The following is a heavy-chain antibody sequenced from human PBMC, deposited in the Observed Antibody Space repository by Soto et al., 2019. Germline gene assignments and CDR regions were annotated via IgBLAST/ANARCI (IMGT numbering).Heavy chain of an antibody. D-gene: IGHD3-22*01. CDR1: GYNFISYG. V-gene: IGHV1-18*01. CDR3: ARSYDSTGYSYY. CDR2: IGTFSGHT. J-gene: IGHJ4*02. Sequence: ASVKVSCKASGYNFISYGISWVRQAPGQGLEWVGWIGTFSGHTNYAQKTQGRVTMTTDTSTSTAYMELRSLRSDDTAVYYCARSYDSTGYSYYWGQGTLVTVSS.